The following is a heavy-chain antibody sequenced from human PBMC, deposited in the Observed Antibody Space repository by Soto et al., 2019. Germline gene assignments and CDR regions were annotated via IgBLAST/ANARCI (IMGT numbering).Heavy chain of an antibody. D-gene: IGHD2-2*01. J-gene: IGHJ3*02. CDR3: ARGEFGVNYCSGTSSYSAFDI. CDR1: GGSLSGNF. V-gene: IGHV4-34*01. CDR2: INHRGNT. Sequence: QVQLQQWGAGLLKPSETLSLTCAVYGGSLSGNFWSWIRQTPGKGLEWIAEINHRGNTNYNPSLKSLVAISVDPPKNQFSLKLNSVTAADTAVYYCARGEFGVNYCSGTSSYSAFDIWGQGTMVTVSS.